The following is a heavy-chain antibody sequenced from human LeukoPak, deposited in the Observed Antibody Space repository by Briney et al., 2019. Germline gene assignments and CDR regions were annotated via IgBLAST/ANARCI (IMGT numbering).Heavy chain of an antibody. V-gene: IGHV3-74*01. CDR3: ARSMVRGVMFFDY. CDR2: INSDGSST. Sequence: GGSLRLSCAASGFTFSSYWMHWVRQAPGKGLVWVSRINSDGSSTSYADSVKGRFTISRDNAKNTLYLQMNSLRAEDTAVYYCARSMVRGVMFFDYWGQGTLGTVSS. J-gene: IGHJ4*02. CDR1: GFTFSSYW. D-gene: IGHD3-10*01.